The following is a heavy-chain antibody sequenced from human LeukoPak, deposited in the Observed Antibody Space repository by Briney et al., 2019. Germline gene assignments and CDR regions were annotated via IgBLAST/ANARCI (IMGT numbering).Heavy chain of an antibody. CDR2: IIGTGGST. CDR1: GFTFSSYA. CDR3: AKRGTESAGLYNFDS. Sequence: PGGSLRLSCAASGFTFSSYAMSWVRQAPGKGLEWVSAIIGTGGSTYFADSVKGRFTISRDNSKNMVYLQMSSLRAEDTAVYYCAKRGTESAGLYNFDSWGQGTLVTVSS. J-gene: IGHJ4*02. D-gene: IGHD2-15*01. V-gene: IGHV3-23*01.